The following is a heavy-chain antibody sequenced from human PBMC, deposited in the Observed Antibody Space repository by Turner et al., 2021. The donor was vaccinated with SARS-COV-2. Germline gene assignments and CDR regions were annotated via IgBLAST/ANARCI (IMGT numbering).Heavy chain of an antibody. CDR2: ISGSGVTT. Sequence: EVQLLESGGGLVQPGGSLRLSRAASGITSTSYFMSWVRQAPGKGLEWVSSISGSGVTTYYADSVKGRFTISRDSFNNMVYLQMNSLRADDMAVYYCAKGGWGAFDYWGQGILVIVSS. CDR3: AKGGWGAFDY. V-gene: IGHV3-23*01. CDR1: GITSTSYF. D-gene: IGHD3-16*01. J-gene: IGHJ4*02.